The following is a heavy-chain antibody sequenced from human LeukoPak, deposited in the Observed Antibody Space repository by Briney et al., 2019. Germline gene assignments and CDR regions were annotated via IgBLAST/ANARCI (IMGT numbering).Heavy chain of an antibody. J-gene: IGHJ5*02. CDR2: IDPSDSYT. CDR1: GSSFTSYW. CDR3: ARPRYCSSTSCHNWFDP. D-gene: IGHD2-2*01. Sequence: GASLQISCKGSGSSFTSYWISWVRQMPGKGLEWMGRIDPSDSYTNYSPSFQGHVTISADKSISTAYLQWSSLKASDTAMYYCARPRYCSSTSCHNWFDPWGQGTLVTVSS. V-gene: IGHV5-10-1*01.